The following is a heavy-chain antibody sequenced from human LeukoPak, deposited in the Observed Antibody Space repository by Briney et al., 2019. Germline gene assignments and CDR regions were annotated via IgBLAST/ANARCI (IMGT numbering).Heavy chain of an antibody. CDR3: AREGYYYDSSGYYHIDY. V-gene: IGHV3-21*01. Sequence: GGSLRLSCAASGFTFSSYSMNWVRQAPGKGLEWVSSISSSSSYIHYADSVKGRFTISRDNAKNSLYLQMNSLRAEDTAVYYCAREGYYYDSSGYYHIDYWGQGTLVTVS. J-gene: IGHJ4*02. CDR1: GFTFSSYS. CDR2: ISSSSSYI. D-gene: IGHD3-22*01.